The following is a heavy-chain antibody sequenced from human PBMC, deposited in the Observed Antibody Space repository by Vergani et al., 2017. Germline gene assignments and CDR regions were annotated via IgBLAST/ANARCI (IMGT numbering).Heavy chain of an antibody. J-gene: IGHJ5*02. V-gene: IGHV4-38-2*01. D-gene: IGHD3-10*01. CDR2: IYHTGSA. CDR3: VRTVALWFGETKDGGWFDP. CDR1: GYSITSGYY. Sequence: QVQLLESGPGLLKPSETLSLTCSVSGYSITSGYYWGWIRQPLGRGLEWIGSIYHTGSACYNPSLKSRVTVSVDTSMNQVSLKLNSVTAADTAVYYCVRTVALWFGETKDGGWFDPWGQGTLVTVTS.